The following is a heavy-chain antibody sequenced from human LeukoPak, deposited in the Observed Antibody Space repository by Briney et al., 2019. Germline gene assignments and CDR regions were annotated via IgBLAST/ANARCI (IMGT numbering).Heavy chain of an antibody. CDR3: VTYYYGSSAPKRNY. D-gene: IGHD3-22*01. V-gene: IGHV4-34*01. CDR1: GGSFSDYF. J-gene: IGHJ4*02. CDR2: ISHSGST. Sequence: SETLSLTCAVYGGSFSDYFWSWIRQPPGKGLEWIGEISHSGSTTYNPSLRSRVTILGDTSKKQFSLKLSSVTAADTAVYYCVTYYYGSSAPKRNYWGQGTLVTVSS.